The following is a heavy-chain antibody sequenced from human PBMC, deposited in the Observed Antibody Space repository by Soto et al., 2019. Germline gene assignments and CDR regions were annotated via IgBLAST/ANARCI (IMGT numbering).Heavy chain of an antibody. J-gene: IGHJ4*02. Sequence: PGGSLRLSCAASGFTFSSYEMNGGRQAPGKGLEWVSYISGSGFTIYYADSVKGRFTISRDNAKNSLYLQMNSLRVEDTAVYYCARTCYDGSSYYYLDSWGQGTLVTVSS. CDR3: ARTCYDGSSYYYLDS. CDR2: ISGSGFTI. V-gene: IGHV3-48*03. CDR1: GFTFSSYE. D-gene: IGHD3-22*01.